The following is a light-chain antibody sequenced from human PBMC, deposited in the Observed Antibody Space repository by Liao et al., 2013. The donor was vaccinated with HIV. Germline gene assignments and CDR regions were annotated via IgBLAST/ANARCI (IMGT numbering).Light chain of an antibody. CDR1: KLGDRY. V-gene: IGLV3-25*03. CDR3: QSADSSGTFHVV. Sequence: SYELTQPPSVSVSPGQTASITCSGDKLGDRYACWYQQRPGQSPVLVMYQDNKRPSGIPERFSGSSSGTTVTLTISGVQAEDEADYYCQSADSSGTFHVVFGGGTKLTVL. J-gene: IGLJ2*01. CDR2: QDN.